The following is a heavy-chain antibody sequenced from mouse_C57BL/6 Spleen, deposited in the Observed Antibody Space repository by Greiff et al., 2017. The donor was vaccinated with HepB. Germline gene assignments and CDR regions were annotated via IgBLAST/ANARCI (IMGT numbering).Heavy chain of an antibody. CDR1: GYAFSSYW. V-gene: IGHV1-80*01. J-gene: IGHJ2*01. CDR2: IYPGDGDT. Sequence: QVHVKQSGAELVKPGASVKISCKASGYAFSSYWMNWVKQRPGKGLEWIGQIYPGDGDTNYNGKFKGKATLTADKSSSTAYMQLSSLTSEDSAVYFCARWDYYGSSSYFDYWGQGTTLTVSS. D-gene: IGHD1-1*01. CDR3: ARWDYYGSSSYFDY.